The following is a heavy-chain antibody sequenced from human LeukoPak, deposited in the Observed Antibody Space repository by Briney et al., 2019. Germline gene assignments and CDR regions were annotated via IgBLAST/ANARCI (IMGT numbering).Heavy chain of an antibody. J-gene: IGHJ6*03. CDR1: GYTFTSYD. V-gene: IGHV1-8*01. D-gene: IGHD2-2*01. CDR3: AGEGVFEGYCSSTSCYYYMDV. Sequence: ASVKVSCKASGYTFTSYDINWVRQATGQGLEWMGWMNPNSGNTGYAQKFQGRVTMTRNTSISTAYMELSSLRSEDTAVYYCAGEGVFEGYCSSTSCYYYMDVWGKGTTVTVSS. CDR2: MNPNSGNT.